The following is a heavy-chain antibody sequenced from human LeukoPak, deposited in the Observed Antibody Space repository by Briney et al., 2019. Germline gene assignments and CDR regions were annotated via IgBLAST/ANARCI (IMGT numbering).Heavy chain of an antibody. CDR2: IRYDGSNK. D-gene: IGHD3-10*01. Sequence: GGSLRLSCAASGFTFSSYGMHWVRQAPGKGLEWVAFIRYDGSNKYYADSVKGRFTISRDSSKNTLYLQMNSLRAEDTAVYYCAKEEVHRGAIDYWGQGTLVTVSS. CDR3: AKEEVHRGAIDY. J-gene: IGHJ4*02. CDR1: GFTFSSYG. V-gene: IGHV3-30*02.